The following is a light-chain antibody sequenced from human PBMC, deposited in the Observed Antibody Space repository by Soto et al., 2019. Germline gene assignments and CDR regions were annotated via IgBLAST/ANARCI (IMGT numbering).Light chain of an antibody. V-gene: IGKV1-39*01. Sequence: DIQMTQSPSSLSASVGDRVTITCRASQSINTYLNWYQQKPGKAPKFLIHAASSLQSGVPSRFSGSGSGTFFTLTIRSLQPEDVATYYCQQCYNTPPFTFGQGTKVDSK. CDR2: AAS. CDR1: QSINTY. J-gene: IGKJ2*01. CDR3: QQCYNTPPFT.